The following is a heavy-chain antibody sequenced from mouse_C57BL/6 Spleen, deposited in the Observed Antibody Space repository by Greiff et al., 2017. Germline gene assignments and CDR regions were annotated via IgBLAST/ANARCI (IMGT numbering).Heavy chain of an antibody. CDR3: TRSYSNYDAWFAY. V-gene: IGHV1-5*01. CDR1: GYTFTSYW. CDR2: IYPGNSDT. Sequence: EVQLQQSGTVLARPGASVKMSCKTSGYTFTSYWMHWVKQRPGQGLEWIGAIYPGNSDTSYNQKFKGKVKLAAVTSASTAYMELSSLTNEDSAVYYCTRSYSNYDAWFAYWGQGTLVTVSA. D-gene: IGHD2-5*01. J-gene: IGHJ3*01.